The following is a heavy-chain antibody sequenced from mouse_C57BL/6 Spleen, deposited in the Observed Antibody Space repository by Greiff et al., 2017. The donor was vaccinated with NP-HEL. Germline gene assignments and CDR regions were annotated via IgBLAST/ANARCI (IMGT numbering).Heavy chain of an antibody. D-gene: IGHD1-1*01. CDR2: ISNGGGST. CDR3: ARHEGNYYGSSYGGYYAMDY. V-gene: IGHV5-12*01. CDR1: GFTFSDYY. Sequence: EVKVVESGGGLVQPGGSLKLSCAASGFTFSDYYMYWVRQTPEKRLEWVAYISNGGGSTYYPDTVKGRFTISRDNAKNTLYLQMSRLKSEDTAMYYCARHEGNYYGSSYGGYYAMDYWGQGTSVTVSS. J-gene: IGHJ4*01.